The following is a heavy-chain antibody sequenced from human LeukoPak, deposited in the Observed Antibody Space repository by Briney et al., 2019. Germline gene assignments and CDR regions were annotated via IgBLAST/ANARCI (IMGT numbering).Heavy chain of an antibody. D-gene: IGHD6-19*01. CDR3: ARDTTSGRYGGFDY. J-gene: IGHJ4*02. CDR2: IYSGGST. CDR1: GFTVSSNY. V-gene: IGHV3-53*01. Sequence: GGSLRLSCAASGFTVSSNYMSWVRQAPGKGLEWVSVIYSGGSTYYADSVKGRFTISRDNSKNTLYLQMNSLRAEDTAVYYCARDTTSGRYGGFDYWGQGTLVTVSS.